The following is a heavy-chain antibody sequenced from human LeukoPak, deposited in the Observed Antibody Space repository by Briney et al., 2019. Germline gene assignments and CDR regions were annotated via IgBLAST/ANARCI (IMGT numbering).Heavy chain of an antibody. Sequence: AETLSLTCAVSGYSISSGYYWGWIRQPPGKGLEWIGYIYYSGSTNYNPSLKSRVTISVDTSKNQFSLKLSSVTAADTAVYYCARDRNSGYDLYYYYGMDVWGQGTTVTVSS. V-gene: IGHV4-61*01. D-gene: IGHD5-12*01. J-gene: IGHJ6*02. CDR1: GYSISSGYY. CDR3: ARDRNSGYDLYYYYGMDV. CDR2: IYYSGST.